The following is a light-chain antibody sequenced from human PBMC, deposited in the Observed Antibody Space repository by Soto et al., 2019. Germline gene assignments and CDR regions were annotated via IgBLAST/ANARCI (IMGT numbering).Light chain of an antibody. CDR2: LNSDGSH. CDR1: SGHSSYA. Sequence: QLVLTQSPSASASLGASVKLTCALSSGHSSYAIAWHQQQPEKGPRYLMRLNSDGSHNKGDGIPDRVSGSSSGAARYLTISGLQSEDEADYYCQTWGTGHVVFGGGTKLTVL. CDR3: QTWGTGHVV. J-gene: IGLJ2*01. V-gene: IGLV4-69*02.